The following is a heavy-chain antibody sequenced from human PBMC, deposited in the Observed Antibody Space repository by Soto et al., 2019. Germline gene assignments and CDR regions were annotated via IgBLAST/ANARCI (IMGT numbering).Heavy chain of an antibody. CDR3: ARSGSSFPFDH. V-gene: IGHV3-30*04. CDR2: ISCDGSEK. CDR1: GFTFRSYA. J-gene: IGHJ4*02. Sequence: QVQLVESGGGVVQPGRSLRLSCEASGFTFRSYAMHWVRQAPGKGLESVALISCDGSEKQYADSVKARFTISRDNSKSTLSLQMNSLTIQDTAVYYCARSGSSFPFDHWGQGTLVPVSS. D-gene: IGHD1-26*01.